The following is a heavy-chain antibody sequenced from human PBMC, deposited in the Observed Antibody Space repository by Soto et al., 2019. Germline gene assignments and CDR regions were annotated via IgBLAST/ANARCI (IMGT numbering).Heavy chain of an antibody. Sequence: QVQLQESGPGLVKPSETLSLTCNVSGGSIGAYFWSWIRQPPGKGLEWIGYVDYSGRTSSNPSLQGRVTLSVDTSKNQFSLRLTSVTAADTAMYYCARETNYWPHSKNCDYWGQGIAVTVSS. J-gene: IGHJ4*02. CDR1: GGSIGAYF. D-gene: IGHD1-7*01. CDR2: VDYSGRT. V-gene: IGHV4-59*01. CDR3: ARETNYWPHSKNCDY.